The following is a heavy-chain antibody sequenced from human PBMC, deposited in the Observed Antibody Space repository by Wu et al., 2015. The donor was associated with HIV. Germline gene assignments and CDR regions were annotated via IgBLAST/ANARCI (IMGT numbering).Heavy chain of an antibody. CDR1: GGSISSHY. D-gene: IGHD2-15*01. CDR3: ASGRGGNSAY. Sequence: QVQLQESGPGLVKPSETLSLTCTVSGGSISSHYWSWIRQPPGKGLEWIGYIYNSGSTNYNPSLKSRVTISVDTSKNQFSLKLSSVTAADTAVYYCASGRGGNSAYWGQGTLVTVSS. CDR2: IYNSGST. V-gene: IGHV4-59*11. J-gene: IGHJ4*02.